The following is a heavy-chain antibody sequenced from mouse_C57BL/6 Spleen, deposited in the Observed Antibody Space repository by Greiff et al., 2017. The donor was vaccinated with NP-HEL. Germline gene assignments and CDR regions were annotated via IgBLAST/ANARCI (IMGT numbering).Heavy chain of an antibody. Sequence: EVKLMESGPGLVKPSPSLSLSCSVTGYSITSGYYWNWIRQFPGNKLEWMGYISYDGSNNYNPSLKNRISITRDTSKNQFFLKLNSVTTEDTATYYCARGPIYYYGSSFDYWGQGTTLTVSS. V-gene: IGHV3-6*01. J-gene: IGHJ2*01. D-gene: IGHD1-1*01. CDR1: GYSITSGYY. CDR2: ISYDGSN. CDR3: ARGPIYYYGSSFDY.